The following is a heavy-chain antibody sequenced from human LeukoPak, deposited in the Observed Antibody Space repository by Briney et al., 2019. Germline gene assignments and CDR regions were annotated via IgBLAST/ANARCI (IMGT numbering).Heavy chain of an antibody. Sequence: ASVKVSCKASGYTFTGYYMHWVRQAPGQGLEWMGWINPNSGGTNYAQKFQGRVTMTRDTSISTAYMELSRLRSDDTAVYYCARDQWSIAVDGTDWFDPWGQGTLVTVSS. CDR2: INPNSGGT. V-gene: IGHV1-2*02. D-gene: IGHD6-19*01. J-gene: IGHJ5*02. CDR3: ARDQWSIAVDGTDWFDP. CDR1: GYTFTGYY.